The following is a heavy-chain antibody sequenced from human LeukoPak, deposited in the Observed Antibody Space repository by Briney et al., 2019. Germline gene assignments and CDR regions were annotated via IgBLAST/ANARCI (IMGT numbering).Heavy chain of an antibody. J-gene: IGHJ4*02. CDR3: XXXXXXXXXXVVISNGIDY. D-gene: IGHD3-3*01. V-gene: IGHV3-11*04. Sequence: PGGSLRLSCAASGFTFSDYYMSWIRQAPGEGLEWVSYISSSGSTIYYADSVKGRFTISRDNAKNSLYLQMNSLRDEDTAVYYCXXXXXXXXXXVVISNGIDYWGQGTLVTVSS. CDR2: ISSSGSTI. CDR1: GFTFSDYY.